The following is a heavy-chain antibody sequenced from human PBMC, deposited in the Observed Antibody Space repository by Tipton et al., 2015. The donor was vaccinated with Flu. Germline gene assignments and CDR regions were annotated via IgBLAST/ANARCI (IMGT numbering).Heavy chain of an antibody. CDR1: GDSISSSSYY. D-gene: IGHD4-17*01. V-gene: IGHV4-39*07. J-gene: IGHJ4*02. CDR3: VREDYAEYDF. Sequence: TLSLTCTVSGDSISSSSYYWGWIRQPPGKGLEWIGNVYYSGSTHYNPSLKSRVTIFVDTSKNQFSLNLSSVTAADTGVYYCVREDYAEYDFWGQGTLVTVSS. CDR2: VYYSGST.